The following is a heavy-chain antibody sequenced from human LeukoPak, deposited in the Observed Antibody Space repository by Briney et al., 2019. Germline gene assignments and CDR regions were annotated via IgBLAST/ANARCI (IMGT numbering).Heavy chain of an antibody. J-gene: IGHJ5*02. CDR3: ARDPNYYDSSGYNWFDP. CDR2: IYYSGST. D-gene: IGHD3-22*01. CDR1: GGSISSYY. V-gene: IGHV4-59*01. Sequence: SETLSLTCTVSGGSISSYYWSWIRQPPGKGLEWIGYIYYSGSTNYNPSLNSRVTISVDKSKNQFSLKLSSVTAADTAVYYCARDPNYYDSSGYNWFDPWGQGTLVTVSS.